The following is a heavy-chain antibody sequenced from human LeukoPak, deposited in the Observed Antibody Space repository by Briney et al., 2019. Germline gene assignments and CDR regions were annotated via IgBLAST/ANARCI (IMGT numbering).Heavy chain of an antibody. V-gene: IGHV4-34*01. CDR2: INHSGRT. D-gene: IGHD3-10*01. CDR3: AREGFGELSHFDY. CDR1: GGSFSGDY. J-gene: IGHJ4*02. Sequence: PETPSLTCVVYGGSFSGDYWSWSRQPPGRGLEWIGEINHSGRTNYNPCRTSRVTISVDTSKNQFSLKLSSVTAADTAVYYCAREGFGELSHFDYWGEGTL.